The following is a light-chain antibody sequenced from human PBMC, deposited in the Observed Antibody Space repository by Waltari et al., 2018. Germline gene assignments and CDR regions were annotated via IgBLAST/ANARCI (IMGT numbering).Light chain of an antibody. CDR1: SSHVWAYYP. J-gene: IGLJ3*02. CDR2: EVI. CDR3: CSYTIGNTFWV. Sequence: QSALTQPASLSGSPGQSITISCSGSSSHVWAYYPVSWSRQHPGTVPKVLIYEVIKRPSGVSNRFSGSKSGNTASLTISGLQAEDEADYYCCSYTIGNTFWVFGGGTKLTVL. V-gene: IGLV2-23*02.